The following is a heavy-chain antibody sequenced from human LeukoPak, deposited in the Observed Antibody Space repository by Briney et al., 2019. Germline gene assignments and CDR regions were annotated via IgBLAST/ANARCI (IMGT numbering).Heavy chain of an antibody. D-gene: IGHD3-22*01. CDR3: ATVYSYDSSAYYRLDY. J-gene: IGHJ4*02. CDR1: GYTFTSYG. CDR2: ISAYNGNA. Sequence: ASVKVSCKASGYTFTSYGFSWVRQAPGQGLEWMGWISAYNGNAKYAQKLQGRVTMTEDTSTDTAYMELSSLRSEDTAVYYCATVYSYDSSAYYRLDYWGQGTLVTVSS. V-gene: IGHV1-18*01.